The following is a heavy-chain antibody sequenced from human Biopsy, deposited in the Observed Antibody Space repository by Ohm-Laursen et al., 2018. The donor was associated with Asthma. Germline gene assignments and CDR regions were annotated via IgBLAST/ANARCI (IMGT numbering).Heavy chain of an antibody. D-gene: IGHD4-23*01. V-gene: IGHV4-30-4*01. CDR2: VFWSGST. Sequence: TLSLTCRVSGGYTGSSDHHWAWIRQAPGKGLEWIGFVFWSGSTHYSRSLERRVSISIDTATNEFSMKLWSVTPADTAVYSCARVVSYGEIYFGIDVWGPGNTVVVS. CDR3: ARVVSYGEIYFGIDV. CDR1: GGYTGSSDHH. J-gene: IGHJ6*02.